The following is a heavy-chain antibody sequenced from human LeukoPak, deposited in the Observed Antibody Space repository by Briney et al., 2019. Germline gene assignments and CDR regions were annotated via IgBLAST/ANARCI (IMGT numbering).Heavy chain of an antibody. V-gene: IGHV1-69*13. CDR3: ARTDYDFWSGYPINWFDP. J-gene: IGHJ5*02. D-gene: IGHD3-3*01. CDR1: GGTFSSYA. CDR2: IIPIFGTA. Sequence: SVKVSCKASGGTFSSYAISWVRQAPGQGLEWMGGIIPIFGTANYAQKFQGRVTITADESTSTAYMELSSLRSEDTAVYHCARTDYDFWSGYPINWFDPWGQGTLVTVSS.